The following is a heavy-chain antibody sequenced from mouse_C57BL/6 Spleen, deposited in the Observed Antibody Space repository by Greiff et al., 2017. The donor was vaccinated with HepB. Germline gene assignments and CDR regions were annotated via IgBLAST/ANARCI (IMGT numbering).Heavy chain of an antibody. V-gene: IGHV1-50*01. CDR3: ASGYDYWYFDV. J-gene: IGHJ1*03. CDR1: GYTFTSYW. Sequence: QVQLQQPGAELVKPGASVKLSCKASGYTFTSYWMQWVKQRPGQGLEWIGEIDPSDSYTNYNQKFKGKATLTVDTSSSTAYMQLSSLTSEDSAVYYCASGYDYWYFDVWGTGTTVTVS. D-gene: IGHD2-3*01. CDR2: IDPSDSYT.